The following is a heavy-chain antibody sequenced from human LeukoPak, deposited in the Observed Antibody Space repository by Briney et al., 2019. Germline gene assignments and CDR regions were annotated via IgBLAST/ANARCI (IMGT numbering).Heavy chain of an antibody. CDR3: ARGWDNSGYYCDY. CDR2: ISSTGYTI. V-gene: IGHV3-48*03. D-gene: IGHD6-19*01. CDR1: GFSFNNSE. J-gene: IGHJ4*02. Sequence: GGSLRLSCAASGFSFNNSEMYWVRQAPGKGLEGVSYISSTGYTIYYADSVKGRFTISRDNAKNSLFLQMNSLRVEDTAVYFCARGWDNSGYYCDYWGQGTLVTVSS.